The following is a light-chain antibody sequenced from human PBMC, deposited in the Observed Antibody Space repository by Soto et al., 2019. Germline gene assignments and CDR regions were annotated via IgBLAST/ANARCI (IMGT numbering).Light chain of an antibody. V-gene: IGKV1-5*03. CDR1: QSISTW. J-gene: IGKJ1*01. Sequence: DIQMTQSPSTLSASVGDRVTITCRASQSISTWLAWYQQKPGKAPILMIYKASNLESGVPSRVSGSGSGTEFTLTISSLQPDDFAAYYCQQYNSYPWTFGQGTKVEIK. CDR3: QQYNSYPWT. CDR2: KAS.